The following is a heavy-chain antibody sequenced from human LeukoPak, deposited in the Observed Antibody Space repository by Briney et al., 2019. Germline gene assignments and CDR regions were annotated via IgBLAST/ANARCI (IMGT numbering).Heavy chain of an antibody. CDR1: GFTFSSYA. CDR3: AKDLEQWLALNWFDP. D-gene: IGHD6-19*01. V-gene: IGHV3-23*01. J-gene: IGHJ5*02. CDR2: ISDRGTST. Sequence: HSGGSLRLSCAASGFTFSSYAMSWVRQAPGKGLEWVSGISDRGTSTYYADSVKGRFTISRDNSKNTLYLQMNSLRAEDTAVYYCAKDLEQWLALNWFDPWGQGTLVTVSS.